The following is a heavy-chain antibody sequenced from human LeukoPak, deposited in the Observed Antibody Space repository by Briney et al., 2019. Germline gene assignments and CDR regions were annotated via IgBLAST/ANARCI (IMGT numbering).Heavy chain of an antibody. V-gene: IGHV4-34*01. Sequence: SETLSLTCAVYGGSFSGYYWSWIRQPPGKGLEWIGEINHSGSTNYNPSLKSRVTISVDTSKNQFSLKLSSVTAADTAVYYCARHASYRLYAFDIWGQGTMVTVSS. CDR1: GGSFSGYY. CDR3: ARHASYRLYAFDI. CDR2: INHSGST. D-gene: IGHD1-26*01. J-gene: IGHJ3*02.